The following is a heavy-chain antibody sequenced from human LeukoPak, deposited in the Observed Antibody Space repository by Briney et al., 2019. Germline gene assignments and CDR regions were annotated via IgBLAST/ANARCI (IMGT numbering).Heavy chain of an antibody. V-gene: IGHV3-23*01. D-gene: IGHD4-23*01. CDR2: LDGDGTTT. CDR3: AKKGGNNNFYYYYMDV. Sequence: PGGSLRLSCAASGFTFSNYAMSWVRQALGKGLEWVSALDGDGTTTYYADSVKGRFTISRDNSKNTLFLQMNSLRGEDTAVYYCAKKGGNNNFYYYYMDVWGKGTTVTVSS. CDR1: GFTFSNYA. J-gene: IGHJ6*03.